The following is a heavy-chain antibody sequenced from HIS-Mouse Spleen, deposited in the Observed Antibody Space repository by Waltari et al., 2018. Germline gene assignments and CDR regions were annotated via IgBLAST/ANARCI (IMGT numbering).Heavy chain of an antibody. CDR2: MKPNSGNT. V-gene: IGHV1-8*01. Sequence: QVQLVQSGAEVKKPGASVKVSCKASGYPFTSYDINWVRPATGQGLEWMGWMKPNSGNTGYAQKFQGRVTMTRNTSISTAYMELSSLRSEDTAVYYCARAGTRYYYYYYGMDVWGQGTTVTVSS. CDR1: GYPFTSYD. J-gene: IGHJ6*02. CDR3: ARAGTRYYYYYYGMDV.